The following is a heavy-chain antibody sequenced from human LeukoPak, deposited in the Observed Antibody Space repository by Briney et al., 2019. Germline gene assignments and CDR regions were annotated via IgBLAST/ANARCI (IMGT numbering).Heavy chain of an antibody. CDR2: IYHTGTT. CDR3: ARERGGGSYREFDY. D-gene: IGHD1-26*01. V-gene: IGHV4-38-2*02. CDR1: GYSISSGFH. J-gene: IGHJ4*02. Sequence: KPSETLSLTCTVSGYSISSGFHWDWIRQPPGKGLEWIGSIYHTGTTYYNPSLKSRVTISVDTSKNQFSLKLSSVTAADTAVYYCARERGGGSYREFDYWGQGTLVTVSS.